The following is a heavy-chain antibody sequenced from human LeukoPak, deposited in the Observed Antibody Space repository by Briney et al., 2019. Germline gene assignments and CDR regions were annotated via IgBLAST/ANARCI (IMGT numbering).Heavy chain of an antibody. J-gene: IGHJ5*02. CDR1: GFTFSSYA. CDR3: AKEGYSGSYSVSVNWFDT. CDR2: ISGSGGST. D-gene: IGHD1-26*01. Sequence: GGSLRLSCAASGFTFSSYAMSWVRQAPGKGLEWVSAISGSGGSTYYADSVKGRFTISRDNSKTTLYLQMNSLRAEDTAVYYCAKEGYSGSYSVSVNWFDTWGQGTLVTVSS. V-gene: IGHV3-23*01.